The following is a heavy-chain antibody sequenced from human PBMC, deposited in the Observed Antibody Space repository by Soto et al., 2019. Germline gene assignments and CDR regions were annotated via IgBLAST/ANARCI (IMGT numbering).Heavy chain of an antibody. CDR2: TYFRSKWYN. J-gene: IGHJ5*01. Sequence: PSQTLSLTCAISGDSVSSNRVTWNWIRHSPSRGLEWLGRTYFRSKWYNDYAESVRSRITIDPDTSKNQFSLHLNSVTPEDTAVYYCVRLVGNSWLDFWGQGTLVTVSS. D-gene: IGHD2-2*01. V-gene: IGHV6-1*01. CDR1: GDSVSSNRVT. CDR3: VRLVGNSWLDF.